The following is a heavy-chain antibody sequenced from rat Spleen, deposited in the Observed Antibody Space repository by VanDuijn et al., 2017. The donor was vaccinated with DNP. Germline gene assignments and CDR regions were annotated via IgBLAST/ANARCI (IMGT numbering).Heavy chain of an antibody. CDR1: GLTFSNYG. J-gene: IGHJ1*01. CDR2: ISPSGGNT. CDR3: ARGSTSIYWYFDF. D-gene: IGHD3-1*01. Sequence: EVQLVESGGGLVQPGRSLKLSCAASGLTFSNYGMHWIRQAPMKGLEWVASISPSGGNTYYRDSVQGRFTISRNNPKSTLYLQMDSLRSEDTATYYCARGSTSIYWYFDFWGPGTMVTVSS. V-gene: IGHV5-19*01.